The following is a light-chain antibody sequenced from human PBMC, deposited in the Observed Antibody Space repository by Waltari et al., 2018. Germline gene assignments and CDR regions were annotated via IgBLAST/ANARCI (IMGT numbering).Light chain of an antibody. V-gene: IGKV1-5*03. CDR1: QSITTS. J-gene: IGKJ1*01. CDR2: GES. Sequence: DIQMTQSPSTLSASVGDTVIISCLASQSITTSLAWYQQKPGKAPDVLIYGESNLESGVPSRFSGSGSGTEFTLTISSLQPDDFATYYCQQYKSYKTFGQGTRVEIK. CDR3: QQYKSYKT.